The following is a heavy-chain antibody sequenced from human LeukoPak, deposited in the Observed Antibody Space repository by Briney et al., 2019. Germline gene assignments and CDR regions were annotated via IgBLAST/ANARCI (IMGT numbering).Heavy chain of an antibody. CDR3: AREGSADILTGYYVYYYMAV. Sequence: SVKVSRKASGGTFSSYAISWVRQAAGQGLEWMGRIIPMFGTANYAQKFQGRVTITADKSTSTAYMELSSLRSEDTAVYYCAREGSADILTGYYVYYYMAVWGEGTTVTVSS. V-gene: IGHV1-69*06. J-gene: IGHJ6*03. D-gene: IGHD3-9*01. CDR1: GGTFSSYA. CDR2: IIPMFGTA.